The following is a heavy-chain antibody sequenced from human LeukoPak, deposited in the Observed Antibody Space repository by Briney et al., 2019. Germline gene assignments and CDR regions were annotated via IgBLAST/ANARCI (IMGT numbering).Heavy chain of an antibody. CDR2: IYSAGST. J-gene: IGHJ3*02. V-gene: IGHV3-53*01. D-gene: IGHD3-22*01. CDR3: AKDQTGDNSGYYGDKAFDI. CDR1: GFTVSTNY. Sequence: GGSLRLSCAASGFTVSTNYISWVRQAPGKGLEWVSVIYSAGSTYYADSVKGRFTISRDNSKNTVYLQMNSLRAGDTAVYYCAKDQTGDNSGYYGDKAFDIWGQGTMVTVSS.